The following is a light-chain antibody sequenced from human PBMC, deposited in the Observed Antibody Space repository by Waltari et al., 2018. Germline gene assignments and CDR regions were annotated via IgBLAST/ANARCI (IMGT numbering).Light chain of an antibody. Sequence: QSALTQPASVSGSPGQSVTISCTGTTSDFGRYPLVPVFQQHPGKAPKIIVFEGSKRPSGVSLRFSGSKSGNTASLTISGLQAEDASIYYCCSYAGSRVPVVFGGGTKLTVL. CDR1: TSDFGRYPL. CDR2: EGS. V-gene: IGLV2-23*01. CDR3: CSYAGSRVPVV. J-gene: IGLJ2*01.